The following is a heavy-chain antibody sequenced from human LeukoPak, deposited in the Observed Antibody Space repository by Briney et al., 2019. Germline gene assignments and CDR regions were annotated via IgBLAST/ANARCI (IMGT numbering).Heavy chain of an antibody. Sequence: GGSLRLSCTASGIMFSGYWMSWVRQAPGKGLEWVANIKQHGTEKYYVDSVKGRFTISRDDAKKSVYLQMNSLRAEDTAVYYCASDGGLFDHWGQGILVTVAS. J-gene: IGHJ4*02. D-gene: IGHD3-16*01. CDR1: GIMFSGYW. CDR3: ASDGGLFDH. V-gene: IGHV3-7*01. CDR2: IKQHGTEK.